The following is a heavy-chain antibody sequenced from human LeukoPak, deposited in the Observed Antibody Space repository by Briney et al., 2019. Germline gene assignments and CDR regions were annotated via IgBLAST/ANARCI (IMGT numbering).Heavy chain of an antibody. Sequence: GGSLRLSCTASAFTVSTNYMTWVRQAPGKGLEWVSVIYSGGSTYYADSVKGRFTISRDNSKNTLYLQMNSLRAEDTAVYYCASGGGYYDSSGYYYGDYWGQGTLVTVSS. CDR2: IYSGGST. J-gene: IGHJ4*02. CDR3: ASGGGYYDSSGYYYGDY. V-gene: IGHV3-53*01. D-gene: IGHD3-22*01. CDR1: AFTVSTNY.